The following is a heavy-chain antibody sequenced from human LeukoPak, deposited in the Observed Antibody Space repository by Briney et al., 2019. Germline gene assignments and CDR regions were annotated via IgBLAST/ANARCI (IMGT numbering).Heavy chain of an antibody. CDR1: GFTFSSYA. V-gene: IGHV3-64*01. Sequence: GGSLRLSCAASGFTFSSYAMHWVRQAPGKGLEYVSGISSNGGSTYYANSVKGRFTSSRDNSKSTLYLQMGSLRAEDMAVYYCARGYDFWSGYWSHSDYWGQGTPVTVSS. CDR3: ARGYDFWSGYWSHSDY. CDR2: ISSNGGST. D-gene: IGHD3-3*01. J-gene: IGHJ4*02.